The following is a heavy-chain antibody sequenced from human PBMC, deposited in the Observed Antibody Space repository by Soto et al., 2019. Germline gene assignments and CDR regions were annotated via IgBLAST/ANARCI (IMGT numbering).Heavy chain of an antibody. CDR3: TRDQNLGSGPPRTGYFDY. CDR2: IRSKACGGTT. Sequence: GGSLRLSCTASGFTFGDYAMSWFRQAPGKGLEWVGFIRSKACGGTTEYAASVKGRFTISRDDSKSIAYLQMNSLKTEDTAVYYCTRDQNLGSGPPRTGYFDYWGQGTLVTVSS. J-gene: IGHJ4*02. CDR1: GFTFGDYA. V-gene: IGHV3-49*03. D-gene: IGHD6-19*01.